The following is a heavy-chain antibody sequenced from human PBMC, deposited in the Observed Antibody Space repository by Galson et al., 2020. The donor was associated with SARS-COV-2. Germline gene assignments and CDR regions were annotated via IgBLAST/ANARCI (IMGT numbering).Heavy chain of an antibody. Sequence: ASVKVSCKASGYTFTNYGINWVRQAPGQGLEWMGWISAYNDNTEYAQKFQGRVTMTTDTSTSTTYMELRSLRSDDAAVYYCARDYSATYPSWLDPWGQGTLVTVSS. CDR3: ARDYSATYPSWLDP. CDR1: GYTFTNYG. D-gene: IGHD1-26*01. V-gene: IGHV1-18*01. J-gene: IGHJ5*02. CDR2: ISAYNDNT.